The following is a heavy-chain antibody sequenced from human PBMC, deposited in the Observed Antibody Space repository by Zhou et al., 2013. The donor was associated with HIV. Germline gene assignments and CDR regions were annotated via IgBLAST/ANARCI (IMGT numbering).Heavy chain of an antibody. CDR1: GGTFSSYA. J-gene: IGHJ6*03. D-gene: IGHD2-15*01. CDR2: IIPIFGTA. CDR3: ARVGYCSGGSCQRIDPRYYYYYYMDV. V-gene: IGHV1-69*05. Sequence: VQLVQSGAEVKKPGSSVKVSCKASGGTFSSYAISWVRQAPGQGLEWMGGIIPIFGTANYAQKFQGRVTITTDESTSTAYMELSSLRSEDTAVYYCARVGYCSGGSCQRIDPRYYYYYYMDVWGKGTTVTVSS.